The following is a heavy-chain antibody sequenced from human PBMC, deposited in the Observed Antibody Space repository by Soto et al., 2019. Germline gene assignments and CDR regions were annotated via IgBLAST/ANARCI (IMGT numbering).Heavy chain of an antibody. CDR1: GGSISSSSYY. Sequence: PSETLSLTCTVSGGSISSSSYYWGWIRQPPGKGLEWIGSIYYSGSSYYNPSLKSRVTISVDTSKNRFSLKLSSVTAADTAVYYCARRGGRFYYSYGMDVWGQGTTVTVSS. J-gene: IGHJ6*02. CDR2: IYYSGSS. V-gene: IGHV4-39*01. CDR3: ARRGGRFYYSYGMDV. D-gene: IGHD3-3*01.